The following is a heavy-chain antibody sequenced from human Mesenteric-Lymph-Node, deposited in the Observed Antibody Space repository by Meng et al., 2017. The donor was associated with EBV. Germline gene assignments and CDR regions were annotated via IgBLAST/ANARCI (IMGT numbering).Heavy chain of an antibody. CDR1: GGSIRSTRYY. V-gene: IGHV4-39*07. J-gene: IGHJ5*02. D-gene: IGHD3-22*01. Sequence: QGPGPGLLKPSDTLSLTCTVSGGSIRSTRYYWGWIRQPPGKGLEWIGIIYYSGGTYYNSSLKSRVTISIDTSKNQFSLKLSSVTAADTAVYYCARCSFYYDSSGYRRYNWFDPWGQGTLVTVSS. CDR3: ARCSFYYDSSGYRRYNWFDP. CDR2: IYYSGGT.